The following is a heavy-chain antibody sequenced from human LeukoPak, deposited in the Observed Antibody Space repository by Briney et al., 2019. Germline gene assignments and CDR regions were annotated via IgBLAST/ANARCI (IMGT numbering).Heavy chain of an antibody. CDR1: GFTFSSYG. J-gene: IGHJ6*03. CDR2: ISGSGGST. V-gene: IGHV3-23*01. D-gene: IGHD3-3*01. Sequence: PGGSLRLSCAASGFTFSSYGMSWVRQAPGKGLEWVSAISGSGGSTYYADSVKGRFTISRDNSKNTLYLQMNSLRSEDTAVYYCAREETYYDFWSGHDYYYMDVWGKGTTVTVSS. CDR3: AREETYYDFWSGHDYYYMDV.